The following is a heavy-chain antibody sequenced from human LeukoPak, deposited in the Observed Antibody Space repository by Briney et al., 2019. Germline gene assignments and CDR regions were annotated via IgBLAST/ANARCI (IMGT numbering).Heavy chain of an antibody. CDR3: ARLDYGSGTYVDY. V-gene: IGHV4-61*05. CDR2: VFYSGST. J-gene: IGHJ4*02. CDR1: GGSISSSSYY. Sequence: SETLSLTCTVSGGSISSSSYYWGWIRQPPGKGLEWIGYVFYSGSTNYNPSLKSRVTISVDTSKNQFSLKLSSVTAADTAVYYCARLDYGSGTYVDYWGQGTLVTVSS. D-gene: IGHD3-10*01.